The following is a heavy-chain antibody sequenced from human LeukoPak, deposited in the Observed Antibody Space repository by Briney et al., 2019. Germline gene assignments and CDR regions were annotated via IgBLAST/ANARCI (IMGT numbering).Heavy chain of an antibody. Sequence: PSETLSLTCTVSGGSISNFYWVWIRQPPGKGWEGWGYIYYSRSTNYKPLLKSRITTSVATSKNQFSPKLSPVTAARTALYYSGRQETLYSPYFDYWGQGTLVTVSS. CDR2: IYYSRST. J-gene: IGHJ4*02. D-gene: IGHD4-11*01. V-gene: IGHV4-59*01. CDR3: GRQETLYSPYFDY. CDR1: GGSISNFY.